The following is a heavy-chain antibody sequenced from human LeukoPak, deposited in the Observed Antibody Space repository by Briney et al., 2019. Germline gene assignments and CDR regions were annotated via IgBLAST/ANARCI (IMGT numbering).Heavy chain of an antibody. V-gene: IGHV1-69*05. J-gene: IGHJ1*01. CDR2: IIPIFGTA. Sequence: GASVKVSCKASGGTFSSYAISWVRQAPGQGLEWMGGIIPIFGTANYAQKFQGRVTMTRNTSISTAYMELSSLRSEDTAVYYCARGRGARSWEYFQHWGQGTLVTVSS. CDR1: GGTFSSYA. CDR3: ARGRGARSWEYFQH. D-gene: IGHD3-10*01.